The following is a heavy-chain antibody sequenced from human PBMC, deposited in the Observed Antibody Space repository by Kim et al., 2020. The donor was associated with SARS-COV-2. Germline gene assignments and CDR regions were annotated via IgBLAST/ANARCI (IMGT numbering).Heavy chain of an antibody. CDR1: GFTFSSYA. J-gene: IGHJ5*02. CDR2: ISYDGSNK. CDR3: ASVLRFLVFWFDP. V-gene: IGHV3-30-3*01. D-gene: IGHD3-3*01. Sequence: GGSLRLSCAASGFTFSSYAMHWVRQAPGKGLEWVAVISYDGSNKYYADSVKGRFTISRDNSKNTLYLQMNSLRAEDTAVYYCASVLRFLVFWFDPWGQGTLVTVSS.